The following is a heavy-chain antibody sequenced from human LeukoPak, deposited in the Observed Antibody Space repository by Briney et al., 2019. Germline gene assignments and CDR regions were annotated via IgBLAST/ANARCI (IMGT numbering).Heavy chain of an antibody. CDR2: FDPEDGET. V-gene: IGHV1-24*01. CDR1: GYNLTELS. D-gene: IGHD1-26*01. CDR3: ATVQHRGSYFYWRYFDY. Sequence: ASVKVSCKVSGYNLTELSMHWVRQAPGKGLEWMGGFDPEDGETIYAQKFQGRVTMTEDTSTDTAYMELSSLRSEDTAVYYCATVQHRGSYFYWRYFDYWGQGTLVTVSS. J-gene: IGHJ4*02.